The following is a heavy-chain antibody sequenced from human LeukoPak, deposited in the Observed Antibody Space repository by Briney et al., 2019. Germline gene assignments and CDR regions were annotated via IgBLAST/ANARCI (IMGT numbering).Heavy chain of an antibody. CDR1: GGSISSYY. D-gene: IGHD6-6*01. V-gene: IGHV4-59*08. J-gene: IGHJ2*01. CDR2: IYYSGST. Sequence: SETLSLTCTVSGGSISSYYWSWIRQPPGKGLEWIGYIYYSGSTNYNPSHKSRVTISVDTSKNQFSLKLSSVTAADTAVYYCASYIAARAYWYFDLWGRGTLVTVSS. CDR3: ASYIAARAYWYFDL.